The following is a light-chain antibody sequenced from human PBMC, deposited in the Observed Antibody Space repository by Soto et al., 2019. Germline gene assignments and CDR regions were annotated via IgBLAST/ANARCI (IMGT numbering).Light chain of an antibody. CDR1: QSVSSN. CDR3: QHHNNWPT. Sequence: EIVMTQSPGTLSVSPGERATLSCRASQSVSSNLAWYQQKPGQAPRLLIYGASTRATGIPARFSGSGSGTEFTLTISSLQSEDFAVYYCQHHNNWPTFGQGTKLEIK. J-gene: IGKJ2*01. CDR2: GAS. V-gene: IGKV3D-15*01.